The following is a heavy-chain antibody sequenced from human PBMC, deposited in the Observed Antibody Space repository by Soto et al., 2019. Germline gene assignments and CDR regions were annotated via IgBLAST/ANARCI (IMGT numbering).Heavy chain of an antibody. CDR1: GYTFSDYY. CDR3: ERDPATAKPDGVDF. CDR2: INPNSGGT. Sequence: QVQLVQSGAEVRKPGASVKVSCKASGYTFSDYYIHWVRQAPGQGREWMGWINPNSGGTKYAPKFQVGVTMTRNTSINTAYMELSRLRSGAPAVYYCERDPATAKPDGVDFWGQGTLVAVSS. D-gene: IGHD1-1*01. J-gene: IGHJ4*02. V-gene: IGHV1-2*02.